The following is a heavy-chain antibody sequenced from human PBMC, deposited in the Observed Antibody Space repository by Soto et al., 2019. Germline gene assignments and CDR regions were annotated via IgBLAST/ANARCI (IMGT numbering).Heavy chain of an antibody. V-gene: IGHV3-30-3*01. CDR2: ISYDGSNK. CDR1: GFTFSSYA. J-gene: IGHJ4*02. CDR3: ARHRFIGWGDYAKILDY. D-gene: IGHD4-17*01. Sequence: GGSQRLSCAASGFTFSSYAMHWVRQAPGKGLEWVAVISYDGSNKYYADSVKGRFTISRDNSKNTLYLQMNSLRAEDTAVYYCARHRFIGWGDYAKILDYWGQGTVVTVYS.